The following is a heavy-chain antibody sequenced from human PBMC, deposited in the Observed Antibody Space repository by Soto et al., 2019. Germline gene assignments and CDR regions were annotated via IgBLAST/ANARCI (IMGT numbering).Heavy chain of an antibody. CDR1: GGSISRSHW. D-gene: IGHD3-9*01. CDR3: ARVVLTITRGAFDA. Sequence: QVQLQESGPGLVKPSGTLSLTCAVSGGSISRSHWWTWVRQSPGKGLDYIGAISHSGTSHSHPSRKSRVTLAVDKSKNHFALTLTSVTAADTAVYYCARVVLTITRGAFDAWGQGTLGIVSS. CDR2: ISHSGTS. J-gene: IGHJ3*01. V-gene: IGHV4-4*02.